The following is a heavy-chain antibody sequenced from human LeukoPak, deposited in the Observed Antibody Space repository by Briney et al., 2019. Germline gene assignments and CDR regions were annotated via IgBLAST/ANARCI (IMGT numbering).Heavy chain of an antibody. D-gene: IGHD3-22*01. Sequence: SETLSLTCAVYGGSFSGYYWSWIRQPPGKGLEWIGEINHSGSTNYNPSLKSRVTISVDTSKNQFSLKLSSVTAADTAVYYCARGAYDSSGYYVRKNSYLAYWAQGTLVTVPS. V-gene: IGHV4-34*01. J-gene: IGHJ4*02. CDR2: INHSGST. CDR3: ARGAYDSSGYYVRKNSYLAY. CDR1: GGSFSGYY.